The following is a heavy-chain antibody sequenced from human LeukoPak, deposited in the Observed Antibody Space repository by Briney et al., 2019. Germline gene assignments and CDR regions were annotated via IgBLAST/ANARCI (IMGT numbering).Heavy chain of an antibody. J-gene: IGHJ4*02. Sequence: GGTLRLSCAASRFTFSTYGMSWVRQAPGKGLEWVSAISGSGGRAYYAGSVKGRFTISRDNSKNTLFLQMNSLRAEDTAVYYCAKDSWFGEMNYWGQGTLVTVSS. D-gene: IGHD3-10*01. CDR1: RFTFSTYG. V-gene: IGHV3-23*01. CDR3: AKDSWFGEMNY. CDR2: ISGSGGRA.